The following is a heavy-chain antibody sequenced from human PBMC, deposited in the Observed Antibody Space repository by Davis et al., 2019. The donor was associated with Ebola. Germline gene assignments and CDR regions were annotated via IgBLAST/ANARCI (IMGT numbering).Heavy chain of an antibody. CDR1: GFTFSSYS. D-gene: IGHD3-22*01. CDR2: ISSSSSYI. CDR3: ARDGTMIVVDYYFDY. J-gene: IGHJ4*02. V-gene: IGHV3-21*01. Sequence: GGSLRLSCAASGFTFSSYSMNWVRQAPGKGLEWVSSISSSSSYIYYADSVKGRFTISRDNAKNSLYLQMNSLRAEDTAVYYCARDGTMIVVDYYFDYWGQGTLVAVSS.